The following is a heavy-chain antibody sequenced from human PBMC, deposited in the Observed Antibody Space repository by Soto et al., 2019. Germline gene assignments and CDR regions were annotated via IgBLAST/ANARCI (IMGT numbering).Heavy chain of an antibody. CDR1: GFTFSSYA. CDR3: AKYPPMTQPPPYFVF. J-gene: IGHJ4*02. Sequence: EVQLLESGGDLIQPGGSLRLSCAASGFTFSSYAMSWVRQAPGKGLGWVSAISSSGVSTFYADSVKGRFTISRDNSRNTRHLPMNSLRAEDTALYSCAKYPPMTQPPPYFVFWGQGTLVTVSS. D-gene: IGHD3-22*01. CDR2: ISSSGVST. V-gene: IGHV3-23*01.